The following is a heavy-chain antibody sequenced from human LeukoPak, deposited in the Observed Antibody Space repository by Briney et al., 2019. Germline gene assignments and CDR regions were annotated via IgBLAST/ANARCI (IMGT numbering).Heavy chain of an antibody. V-gene: IGHV4-39*07. CDR2: IYYSGST. D-gene: IGHD2-15*01. J-gene: IGHJ4*02. Sequence: SETLSLTCTVSGGSISSSSYYWGWIRQPPGKGLEWIGSIYYSGSTYYNPSLKSRVTVSVDTSKNQFSLKLSSLTAADTAVYYCAKGSGGSCYDYWGQGTLVTVSS. CDR1: GGSISSSSYY. CDR3: AKGSGGSCYDY.